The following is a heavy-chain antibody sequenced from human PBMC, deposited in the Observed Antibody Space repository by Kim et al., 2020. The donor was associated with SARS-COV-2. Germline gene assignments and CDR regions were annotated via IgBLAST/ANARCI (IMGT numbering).Heavy chain of an antibody. CDR3: ARADGVYAPFDY. Sequence: YYADSVKGRFTISRDNSKNTLYLQMNSLRAEDTAVYYCARADGVYAPFDYWGQGTLVTVSS. J-gene: IGHJ4*02. D-gene: IGHD2-8*01. V-gene: IGHV3-30*01.